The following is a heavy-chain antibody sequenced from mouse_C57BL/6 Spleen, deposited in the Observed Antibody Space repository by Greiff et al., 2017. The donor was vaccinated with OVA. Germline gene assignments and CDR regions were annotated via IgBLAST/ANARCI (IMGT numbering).Heavy chain of an antibody. Sequence: VQLQQSGPGLVQPSQSLSITCTVSGFSLTSYGVHWVRQSPGKGLEWLGVIWSGGSTDYNAAFISRLSISKDNSKSQVFFKMDSLQADDTSIYDCARKDGSSFYAMDYWGQGTSVTVSS. V-gene: IGHV2-2*01. D-gene: IGHD1-1*01. CDR3: ARKDGSSFYAMDY. J-gene: IGHJ4*01. CDR2: IWSGGST. CDR1: GFSLTSYG.